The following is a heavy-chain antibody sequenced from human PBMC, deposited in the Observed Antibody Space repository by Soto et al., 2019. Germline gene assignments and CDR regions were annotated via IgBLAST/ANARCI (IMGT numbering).Heavy chain of an antibody. CDR2: INPNSGDT. Sequence: QVQLVQSGAEVKKPGASVKVSCEASGYIFTDYYIHWVRQAPGQGLEWMGWINPNSGDTNYAQKFKGRVTMTRDTSISTAYMELSRLRSDDTAMYYCASGRSSDYYYHGLDVWGQGTTVTVSP. CDR3: ASGRSSDYYYHGLDV. J-gene: IGHJ6*01. CDR1: GYIFTDYY. V-gene: IGHV1-2*02. D-gene: IGHD6-6*01.